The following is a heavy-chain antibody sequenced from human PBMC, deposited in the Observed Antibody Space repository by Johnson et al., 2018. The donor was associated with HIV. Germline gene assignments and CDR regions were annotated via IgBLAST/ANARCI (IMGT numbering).Heavy chain of an antibody. V-gene: IGHV3-43*01. Sequence: EVQLVESGGGVVRPGGSLRLSCAASGFTFDDYTMHWVRQAPGKGVEWVSLISWYGGSTDYAESVKVGFTISRDNSTNSLTLQMNSLRTEDTALYYCARDSGSYPNDAFDTWGQGTMVTVSS. CDR1: GFTFDDYT. CDR3: ARDSGSYPNDAFDT. CDR2: ISWYGGST. J-gene: IGHJ3*02. D-gene: IGHD1-26*01.